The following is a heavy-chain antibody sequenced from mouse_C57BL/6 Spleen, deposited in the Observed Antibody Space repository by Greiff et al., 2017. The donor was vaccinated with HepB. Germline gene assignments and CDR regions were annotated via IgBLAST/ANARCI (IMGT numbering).Heavy chain of an antibody. CDR2: IHPYNDDT. CDR1: GYTFTTYP. Sequence: VQLVESGAELVKPGASVKMSCKASGYTFTTYPIEWVKQNHGKSLEWIGNIHPYNDDTKYNEKFKGKATLTVEKSSSTVYLQLSSLTSDDSAVYYCASPDYDLNDMDYWGQGTSVTVSS. CDR3: ASPDYDLNDMDY. V-gene: IGHV1-47*01. D-gene: IGHD2-4*01. J-gene: IGHJ4*01.